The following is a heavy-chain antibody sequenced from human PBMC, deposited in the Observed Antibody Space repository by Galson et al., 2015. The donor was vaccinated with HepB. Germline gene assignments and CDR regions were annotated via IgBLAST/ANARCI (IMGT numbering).Heavy chain of an antibody. D-gene: IGHD2-8*01. V-gene: IGHV3-23*01. CDR2: VRGRGDGT. Sequence: PLRLACAGSGFPFDEHGMSWVRQAPGKGLAWVASVRGRGDGTWYPDSVRGRFTISRYNSRNMIYLQMNRLRVEDTAVYYCARAPAGANGHFDYWGQGTLVTVSS. CDR3: ARAPAGANGHFDY. J-gene: IGHJ4*02. CDR1: GFPFDEHG.